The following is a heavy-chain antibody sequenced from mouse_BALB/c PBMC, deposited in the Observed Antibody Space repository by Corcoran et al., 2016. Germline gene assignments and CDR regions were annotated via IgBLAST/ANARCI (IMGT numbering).Heavy chain of an antibody. D-gene: IGHD4-1*01. CDR3: ANWDWYFDG. Sequence: EVQLQQSGAELVQPGASVKLSCTASGFNIKDTYMHWVKQRPERGLEWIGRIDPANGNTKYDPKFQGKATITADTASNTAYLQLSSLTSEDTAVDYCANWDWYFDGGGAGTTVTVSS. J-gene: IGHJ1*02. V-gene: IGHV14-3*02. CDR2: IDPANGNT. CDR1: GFNIKDTY.